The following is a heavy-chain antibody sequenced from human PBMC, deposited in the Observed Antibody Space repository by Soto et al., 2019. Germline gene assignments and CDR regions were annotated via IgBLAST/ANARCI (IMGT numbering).Heavy chain of an antibody. CDR3: ARLNYCISTSCYVSYYYGMDV. CDR1: GYSFTSYW. CDR2: IYPGDSDT. J-gene: IGHJ6*02. D-gene: IGHD2-2*01. Sequence: GESLKISCKGSGYSFTSYWIGWVRQMPGKGLEWMGIIYPGDSDTRYSPSFQGQVTISADKSISTAYLQWSSLKASDTAMYYCARLNYCISTSCYVSYYYGMDVWGQGTTVTVSS. V-gene: IGHV5-51*01.